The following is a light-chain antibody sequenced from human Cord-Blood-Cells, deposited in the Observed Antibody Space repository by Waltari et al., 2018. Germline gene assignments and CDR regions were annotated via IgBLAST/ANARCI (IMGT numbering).Light chain of an antibody. CDR2: AAS. Sequence: DIQMTQSPSSLSASVGDRVTITCRASQNISSYLNWYQQKPGKAPKLLIYAASSLQSGVPSRFSGSGSGTDFTLTISSLQPEDVATYYCQQSYSTPFTFGPGTKVDIK. J-gene: IGKJ3*01. CDR1: QNISSY. V-gene: IGKV1-39*01. CDR3: QQSYSTPFT.